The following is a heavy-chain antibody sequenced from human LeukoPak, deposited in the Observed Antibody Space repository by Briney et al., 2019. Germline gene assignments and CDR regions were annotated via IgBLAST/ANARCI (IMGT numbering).Heavy chain of an antibody. CDR1: GFTFSSYS. CDR3: ARPRGNVEMATIPFDY. CDR2: ISSSSSYI. J-gene: IGHJ4*02. D-gene: IGHD5-24*01. Sequence: GGSLRLSCVVSGFTFSSYSMNWSGQAPGKGLDWASSISSSSSYIYYADSVKGRFTISRDNAKNSLYLQMNSLRAEDTAVYYCARPRGNVEMATIPFDYWGQGTLVTVSS. V-gene: IGHV3-21*01.